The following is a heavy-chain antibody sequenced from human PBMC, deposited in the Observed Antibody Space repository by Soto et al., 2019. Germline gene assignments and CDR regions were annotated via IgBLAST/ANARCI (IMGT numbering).Heavy chain of an antibody. J-gene: IGHJ4*02. CDR3: ARDHRGSELDY. Sequence: QVQLVESGGAVVQPGRSLRLSCAASGFTFSSYGMHWVRQAPGKGLEWVAVIRYDGSNKYYADSVKGRFTISRDNFKNTLYLEMNSLRAEDTAVYYCARDHRGSELDYWGEGTLVTVSS. CDR1: GFTFSSYG. CDR2: IRYDGSNK. D-gene: IGHD3-16*01. V-gene: IGHV3-33*01.